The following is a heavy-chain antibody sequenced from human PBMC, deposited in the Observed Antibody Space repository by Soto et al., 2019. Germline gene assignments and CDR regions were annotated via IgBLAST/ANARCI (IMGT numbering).Heavy chain of an antibody. D-gene: IGHD2-15*01. CDR2: PVVGTGNT. CDR1: GFTFRSSA. V-gene: IGHV1-58*01. CDR3: ATGAYCSGGSCSDYYYYYYGMDL. J-gene: IGHJ6*02. Sequence: SVKVSCKTSGFTFRSSAVQWVRQARGQRLEWIGWPVVGTGNTNYAQKFQQRVTISSDRSTNTVSMELSSLTSEDTAVYYCATGAYCSGGSCSDYYYYYYGMDLWGQGTTVTVSS.